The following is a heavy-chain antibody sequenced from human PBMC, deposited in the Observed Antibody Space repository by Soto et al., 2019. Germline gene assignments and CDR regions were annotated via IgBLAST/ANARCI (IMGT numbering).Heavy chain of an antibody. Sequence: SETLSLTCTVSGGSSNNYYWSWIRQPPGRGLEWIAYIYYNGRTNYNPSLKSRVTISVDTSKSQFSLKLSSVTAADTAVYYCARHAAVTSSPLDCWGQGTLVTVSS. CDR3: ARHAAVTSSPLDC. J-gene: IGHJ4*02. D-gene: IGHD4-17*01. CDR2: IYYNGRT. CDR1: GGSSNNYY. V-gene: IGHV4-59*08.